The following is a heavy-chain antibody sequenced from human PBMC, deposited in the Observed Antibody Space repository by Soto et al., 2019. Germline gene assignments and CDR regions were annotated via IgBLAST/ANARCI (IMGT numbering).Heavy chain of an antibody. Sequence: EVQLVESGGGLVKPGGSLRLSCAASGFTFSNAWMNWVRQAPGKGLEWVGRIKSKTDGGTTDYAAPVKGRFTISRDDSKNTLYLQMNSLKTEDTAVYYCTTHSGYLDWLVYDYWGQGTLVTVSS. CDR1: GFTFSNAW. V-gene: IGHV3-15*07. J-gene: IGHJ4*02. CDR3: TTHSGYLDWLVYDY. CDR2: IKSKTDGGTT. D-gene: IGHD3-9*01.